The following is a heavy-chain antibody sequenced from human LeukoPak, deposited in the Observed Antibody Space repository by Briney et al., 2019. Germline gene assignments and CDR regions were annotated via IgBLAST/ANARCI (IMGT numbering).Heavy chain of an antibody. D-gene: IGHD3-3*01. CDR2: INPATGGT. Sequence: ASVKVSCKTSGYILSGLHLHWLRQAPGQEPEWMAWINPATGGTQYKQKFQGRITVTRDTSIRTTYMELSSLTSGDTAVYYCARGWSGGDDNWGQETLVTVSS. CDR1: GYILSGLH. J-gene: IGHJ4*02. CDR3: ARGWSGGDDN. V-gene: IGHV1-2*02.